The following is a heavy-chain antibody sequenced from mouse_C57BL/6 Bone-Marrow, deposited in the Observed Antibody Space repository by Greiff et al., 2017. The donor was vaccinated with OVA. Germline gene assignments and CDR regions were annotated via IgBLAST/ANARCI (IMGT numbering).Heavy chain of an antibody. CDR1: GYAFTNYL. J-gene: IGHJ4*01. D-gene: IGHD1-1*01. V-gene: IGHV1-54*01. Sequence: QVQLQQSGAELVRPGTSVKVSCKASGYAFTNYLIEWVKQRPGQGLEWIGVINPGSGGTNYNEKFKGKATLTADKSSSTAYMQLSSLTSEDSAVYFCAGAYYDGSSYVIDYAMDYWGQGTSVTVSS. CDR2: INPGSGGT. CDR3: AGAYYDGSSYVIDYAMDY.